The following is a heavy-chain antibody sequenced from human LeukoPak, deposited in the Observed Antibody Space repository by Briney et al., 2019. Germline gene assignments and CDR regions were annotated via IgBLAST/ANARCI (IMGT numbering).Heavy chain of an antibody. CDR2: IRADAVTT. J-gene: IGHJ4*02. CDR3: VKDGGWVQYAN. Sequence: PGGSLRLSCAASGFTFSNYEMNWVRQAPGKGLEWVSGIRADAVTTYYADSVKGRFIISRDNSKNTVYLQMNSLSAEDAAVYYCVKDGGWVQYANWGQGTLVTVSS. CDR1: GFTFSNYE. D-gene: IGHD5-24*01. V-gene: IGHV3-23*01.